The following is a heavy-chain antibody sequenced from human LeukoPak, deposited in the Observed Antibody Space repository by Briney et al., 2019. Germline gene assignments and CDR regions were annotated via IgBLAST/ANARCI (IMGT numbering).Heavy chain of an antibody. J-gene: IGHJ4*02. CDR3: ARGVGPAAFDY. D-gene: IGHD2-2*01. Sequence: GGSLRLSCAASGFIFRGYSMNWVRQAPGKGLEWVSSISESSSHISYADSVKGRFTIYRDNAKNSLYVQLDSLRVDDTAVYYCARGVGPAAFDYWGQGTLVTVSS. V-gene: IGHV3-21*01. CDR2: ISESSSHI. CDR1: GFIFRGYS.